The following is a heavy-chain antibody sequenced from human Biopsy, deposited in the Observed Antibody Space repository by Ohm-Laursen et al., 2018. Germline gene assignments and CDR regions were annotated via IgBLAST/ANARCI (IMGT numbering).Heavy chain of an antibody. D-gene: IGHD5-12*01. CDR3: ARVAGGYAYYYGMDV. V-gene: IGHV4-38-2*01. CDR1: GYSVTNDYY. J-gene: IGHJ6*02. CDR2: IYYDGIT. Sequence: GTLSLTCAVSGYSVTNDYYWGWIRQPPGKGLEWIGNIYYDGITYYNPSLKSRVAMSMDTSKNQFSLRLTSVTAADTAVYYCARVAGGYAYYYGMDVWGQGTTVIVSS.